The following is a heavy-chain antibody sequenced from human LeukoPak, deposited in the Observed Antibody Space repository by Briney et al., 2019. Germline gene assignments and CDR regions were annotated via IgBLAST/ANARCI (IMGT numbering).Heavy chain of an antibody. V-gene: IGHV1-2*02. CDR2: INPNSGGT. CDR1: GYTFTGYY. J-gene: IGHJ6*03. D-gene: IGHD6-13*01. Sequence: ASVKVSCKASGYTFTGYYMHWVRQAPGQGLEWMGWINPNSGGTNYAQKFQGRVTMTRDTSISTAYMELSRLRSDYTAVYYCARDRGAAASYSYMDVWGKGTTVTVSS. CDR3: ARDRGAAASYSYMDV.